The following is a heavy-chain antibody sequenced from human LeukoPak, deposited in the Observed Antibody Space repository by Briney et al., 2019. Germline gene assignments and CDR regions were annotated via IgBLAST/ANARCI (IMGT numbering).Heavy chain of an antibody. V-gene: IGHV3-48*03. Sequence: PGGSLRLSCVVSGFTFRNEEMNWVRQVPGKELEWVAYIGNTGSPINYGESVKGRFTISRDNAKNSLYLQMNSLRGDDTGIYYCARGGNYAPFDYWGQGALVAVSS. CDR1: GFTFRNEE. J-gene: IGHJ4*02. CDR3: ARGGNYAPFDY. CDR2: IGNTGSPI. D-gene: IGHD1-26*01.